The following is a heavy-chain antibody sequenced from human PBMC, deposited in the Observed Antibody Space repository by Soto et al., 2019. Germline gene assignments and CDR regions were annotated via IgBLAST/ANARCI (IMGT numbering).Heavy chain of an antibody. J-gene: IGHJ5*02. CDR2: IYYSGST. CDR1: GGSISSSSYY. Sequence: SETLSLTCTVSGGSISSSSYYWGWIRQPPGKGLEWIGSIYYSGSTYYNPSLKSRVTISVDTSKNQFSLKLSSVTAADTAVYYCARHVSSSENWFDPWGQGTLVTVSS. D-gene: IGHD6-13*01. V-gene: IGHV4-39*01. CDR3: ARHVSSSENWFDP.